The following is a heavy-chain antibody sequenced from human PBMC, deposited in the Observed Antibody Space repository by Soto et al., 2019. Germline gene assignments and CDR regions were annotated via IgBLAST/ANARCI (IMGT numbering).Heavy chain of an antibody. J-gene: IGHJ4*02. D-gene: IGHD2-15*01. Sequence: QITLKESGPTLVKPTQTLTLTCTFSGFSLSTSGVGVGWIRQPPGKALEWLALIYWNDDKRYSPSLKSRLTITKDTSKNQVVLTMTNMDPVDTAIYYCATWPHRYCSGGSCYDDYFDYWGQGTLVTVSS. CDR2: IYWNDDK. CDR3: ATWPHRYCSGGSCYDDYFDY. CDR1: GFSLSTSGVG. V-gene: IGHV2-5*01.